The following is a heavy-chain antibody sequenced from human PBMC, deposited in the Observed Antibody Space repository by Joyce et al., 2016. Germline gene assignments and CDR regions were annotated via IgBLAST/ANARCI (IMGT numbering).Heavy chain of an antibody. J-gene: IGHJ3*02. CDR3: AREVDKESDTDAFDI. D-gene: IGHD2/OR15-2a*01. Sequence: QVQLQESGPGLVKPSQTLSLTCTVSGDSISSHNYFWSWIRHLPGKGLEWIGYSHYSGNSDYGPSLESRVTISVDTSKNQLALSLRSVTAADTAVYYCAREVDKESDTDAFDIWGQGTMVIVSS. CDR2: SHYSGNS. V-gene: IGHV4-31*02. CDR1: GDSISSHNYF.